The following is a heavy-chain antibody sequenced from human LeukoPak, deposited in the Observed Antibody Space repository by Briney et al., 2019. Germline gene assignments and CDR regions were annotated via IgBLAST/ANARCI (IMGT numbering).Heavy chain of an antibody. CDR2: IYYSGST. CDR3: ARASGWFDP. V-gene: IGHV4-59*01. CDR1: GXSISSYY. Sequence: SETLSLTCTVSGXSISSYYWSWIRQPPGKGLEWIGYIYYSGSTNYNPSLKSRVTISVDTSKNQFSLKLSSVTAADTAVYYCARASGWFDPWGQGTLVTVSS. J-gene: IGHJ5*02.